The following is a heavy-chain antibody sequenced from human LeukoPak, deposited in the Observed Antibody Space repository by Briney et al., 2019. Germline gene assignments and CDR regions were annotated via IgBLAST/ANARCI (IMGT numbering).Heavy chain of an antibody. D-gene: IGHD5-24*01. V-gene: IGHV3-21*01. CDR2: ISASSTYI. CDR1: GFMFTSYS. J-gene: IGHJ6*03. Sequence: GGSLKLSCAASGFMFTSYSMMWVRQAPGKGLEWVSSISASSTYIFYGDSVKGRFTLSRDNARSSLYLQMNSLRAEDTAVYYCARIAISSLGAYYMDVWGKGTTVTVSS. CDR3: ARIAISSLGAYYMDV.